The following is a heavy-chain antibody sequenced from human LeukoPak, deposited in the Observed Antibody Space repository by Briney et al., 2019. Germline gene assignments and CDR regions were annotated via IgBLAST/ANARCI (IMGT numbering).Heavy chain of an antibody. D-gene: IGHD1-26*01. Sequence: GGSLRLSCAASGFTVSSNYMSWVRQAPGKGLEWVSVIFSGGNTYYADSVKGRFTISRDNSKNTLYLQMSSLRAEDTAVYYCARTLVGAIPFDYWGQGTLVTVSS. V-gene: IGHV3-53*01. J-gene: IGHJ4*02. CDR2: IFSGGNT. CDR1: GFTVSSNY. CDR3: ARTLVGAIPFDY.